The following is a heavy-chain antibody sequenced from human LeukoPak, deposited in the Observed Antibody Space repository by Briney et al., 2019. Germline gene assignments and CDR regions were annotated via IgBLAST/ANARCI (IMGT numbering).Heavy chain of an antibody. CDR1: GYTFTDYY. CDR3: ARDIPAYYYGMDV. CDR2: IIPILGIA. D-gene: IGHD6-25*01. Sequence: SVKVSCKASGYTFTDYYIHWVRQAPGQGLEWMGRIIPILGIANYAQKFQGRVTITADKSTSTAYMELSSLRSEDTAVYYCARDIPAYYYGMDVRGQGTTVTVSS. V-gene: IGHV1-69*04. J-gene: IGHJ6*02.